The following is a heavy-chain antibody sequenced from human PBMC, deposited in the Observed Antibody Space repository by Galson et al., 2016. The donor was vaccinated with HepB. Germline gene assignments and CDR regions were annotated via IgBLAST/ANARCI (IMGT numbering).Heavy chain of an antibody. Sequence: SLRLSCAPSGFTFSSYWMSWVRQAPGQGLVWVAKIKQDGREKYYADSVKGRFTTSRDNAHNSLYLQMDSLRAEDSAIYFCTRDIERVGATLYFDYWGRGTLVTVSS. V-gene: IGHV3-7*01. CDR2: IKQDGREK. CDR1: GFTFSSYW. D-gene: IGHD1-26*01. CDR3: TRDIERVGATLYFDY. J-gene: IGHJ4*02.